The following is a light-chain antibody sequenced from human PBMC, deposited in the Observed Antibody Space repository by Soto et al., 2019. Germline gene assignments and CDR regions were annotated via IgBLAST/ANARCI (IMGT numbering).Light chain of an antibody. Sequence: DIQLTQSPSFLSASVGDRVTITCRASQGISTYLAWYQQKPGKAPKLVISAASNLQSGVPSRISGSGSGTEFTLTISSLQPEDFATYYCQQLNSYPPSTFGQGTKMEIK. V-gene: IGKV1-9*01. CDR3: QQLNSYPPST. J-gene: IGKJ2*01. CDR2: AAS. CDR1: QGISTY.